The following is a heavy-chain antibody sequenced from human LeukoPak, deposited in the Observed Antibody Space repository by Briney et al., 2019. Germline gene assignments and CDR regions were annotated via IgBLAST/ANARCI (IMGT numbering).Heavy chain of an antibody. D-gene: IGHD3-9*01. CDR3: ARGEHFDWLSFDY. J-gene: IGHJ4*02. Sequence: GASVKVSCKASGYTFTSYYMHWVRQAPGQGHEWMGIINPSGGSTSYAQKLQGRVTMTTDTSTSTAYMELRSLRSDDTAVYYCARGEHFDWLSFDYWGQGTLVTVSS. V-gene: IGHV1-46*01. CDR1: GYTFTSYY. CDR2: INPSGGST.